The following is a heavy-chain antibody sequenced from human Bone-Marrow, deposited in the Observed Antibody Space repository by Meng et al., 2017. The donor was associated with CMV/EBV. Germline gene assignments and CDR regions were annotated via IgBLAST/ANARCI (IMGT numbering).Heavy chain of an antibody. CDR3: ARDTSSWSTLYNWFDP. CDR2: IYYSGST. V-gene: IGHV4-39*07. J-gene: IGHJ5*02. CDR1: GGSISSSSYY. D-gene: IGHD6-13*01. Sequence: SETLSLTCTVSGGSISSSSYYWGWIRQPPGKGLEWIGSIYYSGSTYYNPSLKSRVTISVDTSKNQFSLKLSSVTAADTAVYYCARDTSSWSTLYNWFDPWGQGTLVTVPQ.